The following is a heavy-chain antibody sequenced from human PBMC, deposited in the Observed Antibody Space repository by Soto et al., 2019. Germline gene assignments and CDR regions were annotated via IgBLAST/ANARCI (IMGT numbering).Heavy chain of an antibody. Sequence: SETLSLTCAVYGGSFSGYYWSWIRQPPGKGLEWIGEINHSGSTNYNPSLKSRVTISVDTSKNQFSLKLSSVTAADTAVYYCARSSGRGFWSGYRRGGWFDPWGQGTLVTVSS. V-gene: IGHV4-34*01. CDR3: ARSSGRGFWSGYRRGGWFDP. CDR2: INHSGST. J-gene: IGHJ5*02. D-gene: IGHD3-3*01. CDR1: GGSFSGYY.